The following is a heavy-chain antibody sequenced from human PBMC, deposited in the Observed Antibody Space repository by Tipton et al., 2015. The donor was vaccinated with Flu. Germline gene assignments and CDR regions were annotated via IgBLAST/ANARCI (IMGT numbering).Heavy chain of an antibody. CDR2: ISWDGGST. V-gene: IGHV3-43D*04. Sequence: SLRLSCAASGFTFDDYAMHWVRQAPGKGLEWVSLISWDGGSTYYADSVKGRFTISRDNSKNSLNLQMNSLRAEDTALYYCAKDSSGGIAAAGTGEFDYWGQGTLVTVSS. CDR3: AKDSSGGIAAAGTGEFDY. J-gene: IGHJ4*02. CDR1: GFTFDDYA. D-gene: IGHD6-13*01.